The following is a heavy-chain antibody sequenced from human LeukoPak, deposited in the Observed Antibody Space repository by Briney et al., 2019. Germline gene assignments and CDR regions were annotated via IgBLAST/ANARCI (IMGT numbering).Heavy chain of an antibody. D-gene: IGHD3-22*01. CDR2: ISGSGDST. J-gene: IGHJ4*02. V-gene: IGHV3-23*01. CDR3: AKPLVSDYYDSSGYWGY. CDR1: GFTFSSYA. Sequence: GGSLRLSCAASGFTFSSYAMSWVRQAPGKGLEWVSAISGSGDSTYYSDSVKGRFTISRDNSKNTLYVQMNSLRAEDTAGYYCAKPLVSDYYDSSGYWGYWGQGTLVTVSS.